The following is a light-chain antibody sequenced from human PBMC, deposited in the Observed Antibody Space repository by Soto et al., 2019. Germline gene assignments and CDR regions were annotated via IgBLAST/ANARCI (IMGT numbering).Light chain of an antibody. V-gene: IGKV1-5*03. Sequence: DIQSTQSPSTLSASVGARVTITCRASQSISNWLAWYQQKPGKAPKLLIYKASTLESGVPSRFSGSGSGTEFTLTISSLQHEGFATYYCLQKYFYPFPFGPGTKGDIK. CDR3: LQKYFYPFP. CDR2: KAS. J-gene: IGKJ3*01. CDR1: QSISNW.